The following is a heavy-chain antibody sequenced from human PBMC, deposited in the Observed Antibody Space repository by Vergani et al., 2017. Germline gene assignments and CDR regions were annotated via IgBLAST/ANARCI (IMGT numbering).Heavy chain of an antibody. CDR1: GFTFSSYW. V-gene: IGHV3-7*01. CDR3: ARVSSYDFWSGRYYHHYYYMDV. D-gene: IGHD3-3*01. Sequence: EVQLVESGGGLVQPGGSLRLSCAASGFTFSSYWMSWVRQAPGKGLEWVANIKQDGSEKYYVDSVKGRFSISRYNAKKSLYLRMNSLRAEDTAVYYCARVSSYDFWSGRYYHHYYYMDVWGKGTTVTVSS. J-gene: IGHJ6*03. CDR2: IKQDGSEK.